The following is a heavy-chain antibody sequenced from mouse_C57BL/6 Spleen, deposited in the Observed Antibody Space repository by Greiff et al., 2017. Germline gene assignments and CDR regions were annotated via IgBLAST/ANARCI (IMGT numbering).Heavy chain of an antibody. Sequence: EVQLVESGAELVKPGASVKLSCTASGFNIKDYYMHWVKQRPEQGLEWIGRIDPEDGETKYAPKFQGKATITADTSSNTAYLQLSSLTSEDTAVYYCAFTTVVARYFDVWGTGTTVTVSS. V-gene: IGHV14-2*01. CDR1: GFNIKDYY. D-gene: IGHD1-1*01. CDR2: IDPEDGET. J-gene: IGHJ1*03. CDR3: AFTTVVARYFDV.